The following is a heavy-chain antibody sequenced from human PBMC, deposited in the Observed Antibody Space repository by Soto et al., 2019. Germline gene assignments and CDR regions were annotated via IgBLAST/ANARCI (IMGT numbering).Heavy chain of an antibody. V-gene: IGHV2-26*01. J-gene: IGHJ6*02. Sequence: QVTLKESGPVLVKPTETLTLTCSVSGFSLTNGRMGVRWIRQPPGKDLEWLAHFFSDAERSYSTSMKTRLNMYRDSSGSQVGLTMTNMAPPNTATYFCARMDGDYNYYGLDVWCHGIAVTVSS. D-gene: IGHD4-17*01. CDR3: ARMDGDYNYYGLDV. CDR1: GFSLTNGRMG. CDR2: FFSDAER.